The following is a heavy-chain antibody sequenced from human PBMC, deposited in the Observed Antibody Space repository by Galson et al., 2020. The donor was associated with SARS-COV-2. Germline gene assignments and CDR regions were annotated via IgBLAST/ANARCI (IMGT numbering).Heavy chain of an antibody. Sequence: ETSEPLSLTCSVSDGPMSSYYWSWIRQPPGKGLEWIGYISYSGSANYNPSLRSRVTISVDLSKNQFSLTVTSVTAADTAVYYCARDPAPRYGDSYYYGMDVWGRGTTVTVSS. CDR2: ISYSGSA. J-gene: IGHJ6*02. CDR1: DGPMSSYY. CDR3: ARDPAPRYGDSYYYGMDV. V-gene: IGHV4-59*01. D-gene: IGHD4-17*01.